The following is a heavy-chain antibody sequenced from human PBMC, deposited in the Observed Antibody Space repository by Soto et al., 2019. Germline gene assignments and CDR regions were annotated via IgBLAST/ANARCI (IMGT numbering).Heavy chain of an antibody. CDR1: GFTFSSHW. D-gene: IGHD2-2*01. CDR3: ARGIVVTPGTDY. V-gene: IGHV3-74*01. Sequence: GESLKISCAATGFTFSSHWMHWVRQVPGKGLVWVSNINSDGSRTFYADSVKGRFTISRDNARNTLYLQINSLRADDTAVYYCARGIVVTPGTDYWGQGTLVTSPQ. J-gene: IGHJ4*02. CDR2: INSDGSRT.